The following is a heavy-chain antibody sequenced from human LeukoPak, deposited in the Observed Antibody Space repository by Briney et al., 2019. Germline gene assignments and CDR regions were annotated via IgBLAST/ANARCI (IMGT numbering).Heavy chain of an antibody. CDR3: ATNQIMIREYYFDY. J-gene: IGHJ4*02. CDR2: IWYDGTNK. CDR1: GFTFRDSA. Sequence: GGSLRLSCAASGFTFRDSAMSWVRQAPGKGLEWVAVIWYDGTNKYYADSVKGRFTISRDNSKNTLYLQMNSLRAEDTAVYYCATNQIMIREYYFDYWGQGTLVTVSS. V-gene: IGHV3-33*08. D-gene: IGHD3-16*01.